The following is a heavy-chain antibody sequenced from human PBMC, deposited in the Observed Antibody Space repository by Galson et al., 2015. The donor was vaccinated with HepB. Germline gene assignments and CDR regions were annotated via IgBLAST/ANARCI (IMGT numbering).Heavy chain of an antibody. CDR1: GFTFSSYA. Sequence: SVKVSCKASGFTFSSYAVHWVRQAPGQRLEWMGWIVAVFGTANYAQKFQDRVTITTDKSTSTAYMELSSLRSEDTAVYYCAAGGSGYSCGCGFDPWGQGTLVTVSS. CDR2: IVAVFGTA. CDR3: AAGGSGYSCGCGFDP. J-gene: IGHJ5*02. D-gene: IGHD5-18*01. V-gene: IGHV1-69*05.